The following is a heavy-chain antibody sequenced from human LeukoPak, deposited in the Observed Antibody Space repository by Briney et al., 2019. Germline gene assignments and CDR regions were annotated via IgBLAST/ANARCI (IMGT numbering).Heavy chain of an antibody. V-gene: IGHV3-49*04. D-gene: IGHD5-24*01. J-gene: IGHJ3*02. CDR3: TRDGVRDGYNDAFDI. CDR2: IRSKAYGGTT. Sequence: PGGSLRLSCTASGFTFGDYVMSWVRQAPGKGLEWVGFIRSKAYGGTTKNAASVKGRFTISRDDSKSIAYLQMNSLKTEDTAVYYCTRDGVRDGYNDAFDIWGQGTMVTVSS. CDR1: GFTFGDYV.